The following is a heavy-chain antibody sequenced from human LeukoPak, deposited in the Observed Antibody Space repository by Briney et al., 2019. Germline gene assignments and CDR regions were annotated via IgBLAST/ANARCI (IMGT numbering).Heavy chain of an antibody. D-gene: IGHD3-3*01. CDR1: GGSISSYY. CDR2: IYYSGST. CDR3: ARLYYDFWSGYYLPQYFDY. V-gene: IGHV4-59*12. Sequence: SETLSLTCTVSGGSISSYYWSWIRQPPGKGLEWIGYIYYSGSTYYNPSLKSRVTISVDTSKNQFSLKLSSVTAADTAVYYCARLYYDFWSGYYLPQYFDYWGQGTLVTVSS. J-gene: IGHJ4*02.